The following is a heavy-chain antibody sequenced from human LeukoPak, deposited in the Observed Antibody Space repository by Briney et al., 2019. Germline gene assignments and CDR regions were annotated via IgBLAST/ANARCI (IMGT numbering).Heavy chain of an antibody. Sequence: GGSLRLSCAASGFTFSSYWMSWVRQAPGKGLEWVANIKQDGSEKHYVDSVKGRFTISRDNAKDSLYLQMNSLRAEDTAVYYCATAAYNWNYYFDYWGQGTLVSASS. CDR2: IKQDGSEK. J-gene: IGHJ4*02. CDR1: GFTFSSYW. D-gene: IGHD1-7*01. CDR3: ATAAYNWNYYFDY. V-gene: IGHV3-7*01.